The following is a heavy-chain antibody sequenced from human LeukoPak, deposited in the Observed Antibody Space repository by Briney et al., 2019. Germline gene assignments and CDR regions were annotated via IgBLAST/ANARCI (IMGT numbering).Heavy chain of an antibody. D-gene: IGHD3-22*01. Sequence: GGSLRLSCEASGFTFSRYWMHWVRQAPGKGLVWVSRIKSDGKTNYADSVKSRFTISRDNAKNTVSLQMDSLRAEDTGVYYCARAPSEVGGYYPEYFRHWGQGTLVTVSS. J-gene: IGHJ1*01. CDR2: IKSDGKT. V-gene: IGHV3-74*01. CDR3: ARAPSEVGGYYPEYFRH. CDR1: GFTFSRYW.